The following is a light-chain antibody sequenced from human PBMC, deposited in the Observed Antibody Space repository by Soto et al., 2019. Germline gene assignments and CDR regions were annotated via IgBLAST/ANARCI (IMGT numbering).Light chain of an antibody. V-gene: IGKV1-5*01. CDR3: QQYNSYSPLT. Sequence: DIQMTHSHSTLSASVGARVTITSRASQSITNWWAWYQQKPGKAPKPLVYDPSSLESGVPSRFSGSGSGTEFTLTISSLQPDDFATYYCQQYNSYSPLTFGPGTKVDIK. CDR1: QSITNW. J-gene: IGKJ3*01. CDR2: DPS.